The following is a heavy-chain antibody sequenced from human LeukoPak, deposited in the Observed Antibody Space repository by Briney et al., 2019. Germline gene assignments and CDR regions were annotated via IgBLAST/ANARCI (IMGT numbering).Heavy chain of an antibody. V-gene: IGHV3-30*03. J-gene: IGHJ6*02. D-gene: IGHD1-26*01. CDR1: GFTFSSYG. Sequence: GTSLRLSCAASGFTFSSYGMHWVRQAPGKGLEWVAVISYDGSNKYYADSVKGRFTISRDNSKNTLYLQMNSLRAEDTAVYYCAISPTAGIEDVWGQGTTVTVSS. CDR2: ISYDGSNK. CDR3: AISPTAGIEDV.